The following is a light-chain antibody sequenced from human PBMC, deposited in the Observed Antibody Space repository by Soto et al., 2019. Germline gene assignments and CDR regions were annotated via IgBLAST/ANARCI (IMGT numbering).Light chain of an antibody. V-gene: IGLV2-14*01. J-gene: IGLJ1*01. Sequence: QSSLAQPASVSGSPGQSITLSRTGTSSDIGGYNSVSGYQQHPRKAPKHMIYEVTNRPSGISNRFSGSKSGNTASLTISGLQAEDEADYYCSSYTRGNTYVFGTGTKVTVL. CDR1: SSDIGGYNS. CDR3: SSYTRGNTYV. CDR2: EVT.